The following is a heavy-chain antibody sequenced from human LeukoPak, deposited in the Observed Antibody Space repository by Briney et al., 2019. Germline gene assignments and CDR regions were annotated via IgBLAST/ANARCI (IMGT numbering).Heavy chain of an antibody. CDR2: INPNSGGT. J-gene: IGHJ4*02. D-gene: IGHD6-6*01. CDR3: ARVLGASIAALDFDY. Sequence: ASVTVSCKASGYTFTGYYMHWVRQAPGQGLEWMGWINPNSGGTNYAQKFQGRVTMTRDTSISTVYMELSRLRSDDTAVYYCARVLGASIAALDFDYWGQGTLVTVSS. V-gene: IGHV1-2*02. CDR1: GYTFTGYY.